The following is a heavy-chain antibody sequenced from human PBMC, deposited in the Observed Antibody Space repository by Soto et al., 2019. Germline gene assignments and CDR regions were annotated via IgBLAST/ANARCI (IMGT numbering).Heavy chain of an antibody. CDR3: ARAHRYYDYPDI. J-gene: IGHJ3*02. Sequence: QVQLQESGPGLVKASQTLSLTCTVSGASVNSGDYYWSWVRQPPGRGLEWIGYIHYSETIYYNPSLKSRVQILVETFKNQFSLEASSVTAADTAVYYCARAHRYYDYPDIWGQATTVTVSS. D-gene: IGHD3-22*01. V-gene: IGHV4-30-4*01. CDR2: IHYSETI. CDR1: GASVNSGDYY.